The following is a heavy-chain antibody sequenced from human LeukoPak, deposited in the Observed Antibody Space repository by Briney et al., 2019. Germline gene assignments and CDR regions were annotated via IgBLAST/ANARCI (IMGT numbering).Heavy chain of an antibody. Sequence: PSETLSLTCTVSGGSISSGGYYWGWIRQPPGKGLEWIGSIYYSGSTYYNPSLKSRVTISVDTSKNQFSLKLSSVTAADTAVYYCARYIVVVPAAISWFDPWGQGTLVTVSS. CDR1: GGSISSGGYY. J-gene: IGHJ5*02. CDR3: ARYIVVVPAAISWFDP. D-gene: IGHD2-2*01. CDR2: IYYSGST. V-gene: IGHV4-39*01.